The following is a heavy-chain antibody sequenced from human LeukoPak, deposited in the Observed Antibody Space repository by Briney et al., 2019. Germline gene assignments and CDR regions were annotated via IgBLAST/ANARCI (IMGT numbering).Heavy chain of an antibody. V-gene: IGHV3-23*01. CDR1: GFTFSSYA. Sequence: GGSLRLSCAASGFTFSSYAMSWVRQASGKGLEWVSAISGSGGSTYYADAVKGRFTISRDNSKNTLHLQMNSLRAEDAAVYYCAKDRYSSGWSQDYWGQGTLVTVSS. D-gene: IGHD6-19*01. CDR2: ISGSGGST. J-gene: IGHJ4*02. CDR3: AKDRYSSGWSQDY.